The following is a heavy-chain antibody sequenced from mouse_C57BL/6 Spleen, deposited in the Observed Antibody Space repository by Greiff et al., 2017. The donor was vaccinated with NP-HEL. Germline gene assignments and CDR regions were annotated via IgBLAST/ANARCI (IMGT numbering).Heavy chain of an antibody. Sequence: VQLQQPGAELVKPGASVKLSCKASGYTFTSYWMHWVKQRPGQGLEWIGMIHPNSGSTNYNEKFKSKATLTVDKSSSTAYMQLSSLTSEDSAVYYCARGEGYLYYFDYWGQGTTLTVSS. CDR1: GYTFTSYW. CDR3: ARGEGYLYYFDY. V-gene: IGHV1-64*01. CDR2: IHPNSGST. D-gene: IGHD3-1*01. J-gene: IGHJ2*01.